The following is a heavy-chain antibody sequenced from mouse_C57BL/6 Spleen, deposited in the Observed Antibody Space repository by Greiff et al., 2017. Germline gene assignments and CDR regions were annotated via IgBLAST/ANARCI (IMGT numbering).Heavy chain of an antibody. Sequence: EVMLVESGGGLVKPGGSLKLSCAASGFTFSDYGMHWVRQAPEKGLEWVAYISSGSSTIYYADTVKGRFTISRDNANNTLFLQMTSLRSEDTAMYYCARRDDGSSPYAMDYWGQGTSVTVSS. V-gene: IGHV5-17*01. J-gene: IGHJ4*01. D-gene: IGHD1-1*01. CDR1: GFTFSDYG. CDR2: ISSGSSTI. CDR3: ARRDDGSSPYAMDY.